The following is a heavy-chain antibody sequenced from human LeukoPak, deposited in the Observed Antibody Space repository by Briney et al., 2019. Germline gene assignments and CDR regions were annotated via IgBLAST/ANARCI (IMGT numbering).Heavy chain of an antibody. J-gene: IGHJ5*02. CDR3: AREYSSGWYWFDP. CDR2: INAGNGNT. Sequence: GASVKVSCKASGYTFTSYAMHWVRQAPGQRLEWMGWINAGNGNTKYSQEFQGRVTITRDTSASTAYMELSSLRSEDMAVYYCAREYSSGWYWFDPWGQGTLVTVSS. D-gene: IGHD6-19*01. CDR1: GYTFTSYA. V-gene: IGHV1-3*03.